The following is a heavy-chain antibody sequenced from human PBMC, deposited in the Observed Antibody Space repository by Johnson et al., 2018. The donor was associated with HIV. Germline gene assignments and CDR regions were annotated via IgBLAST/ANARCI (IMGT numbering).Heavy chain of an antibody. V-gene: IGHV3-20*04. CDR2: IHWNGGST. J-gene: IGHJ3*02. CDR1: GFTFDDYG. CDR3: ARDTYSSDACDI. D-gene: IGHD4-11*01. Sequence: VQLVESGGRVVRPGGSLRLSCVASGFTFDDYGMSWVRQAPGKGLELVSGIHWNGGSTGYAESVKGRFTISRDNAKNSLYLQMNSLRAEDTALYYCARDTYSSDACDIWGQGTMVTVSS.